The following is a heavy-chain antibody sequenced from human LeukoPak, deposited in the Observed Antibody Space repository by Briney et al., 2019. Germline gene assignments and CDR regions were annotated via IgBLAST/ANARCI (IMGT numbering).Heavy chain of an antibody. CDR1: GFTFNTYV. V-gene: IGHV3-30*04. CDR3: AREANAFDI. CDR2: LSQDGSNE. J-gene: IGHJ3*02. Sequence: GGSLRLSCAASGFTFNTYVMHWVRQSPGKGLEWVAGLSQDGSNEYYADSVKGRFTISRDNSKNTLYVQVNSLRVDDTAVYYCAREANAFDIWGQGTMVTASS.